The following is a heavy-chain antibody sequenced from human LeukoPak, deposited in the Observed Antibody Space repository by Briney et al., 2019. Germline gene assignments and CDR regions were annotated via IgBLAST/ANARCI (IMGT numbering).Heavy chain of an antibody. D-gene: IGHD4-17*01. J-gene: IGHJ4*02. V-gene: IGHV4-4*07. CDR1: GGSISSYY. CDR3: ARHKDMRTTLTPFDY. Sequence: PSETLSLTCTVSGGSISSYYWSWIRQPAGKGLEWIGRIYTSGSTNYNPSLKSRVTISVDTSKNQFSLKLSSVTAADTAVYCCARHKDMRTTLTPFDYWGQGTLVTVSS. CDR2: IYTSGST.